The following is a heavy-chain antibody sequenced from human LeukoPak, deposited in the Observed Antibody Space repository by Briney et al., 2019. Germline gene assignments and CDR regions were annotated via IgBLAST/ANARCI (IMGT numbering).Heavy chain of an antibody. CDR1: GGSISSADYY. V-gene: IGHV4-30-4*08. CDR2: IYYSGST. CDR3: ASGRGYSSSSRRFDP. J-gene: IGHJ5*02. Sequence: SETLSLTCTVSGGSISSADYYWSWIRQPPGKGLEWIGYIYYSGSTYYNPSLKSRVTISVDTSKNQFSLKLSSVTAADTAVYYCASGRGYSSSSRRFDPWGQGTLVTVSS. D-gene: IGHD6-6*01.